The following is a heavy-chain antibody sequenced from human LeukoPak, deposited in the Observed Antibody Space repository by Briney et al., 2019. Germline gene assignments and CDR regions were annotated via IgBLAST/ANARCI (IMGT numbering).Heavy chain of an antibody. D-gene: IGHD6-19*01. J-gene: IGHJ4*02. CDR2: INPNSGGT. Sequence: ASVKVSCKASGYTFTSYDINWVRQATGQGLEWMGWINPNSGGTSYAQKFQGRVTMTRDTSISTAYMELSRLRSDDTAVYYCARASSSGWYDLSDYWGQGTLVTVSS. CDR1: GYTFTSYD. V-gene: IGHV1-2*02. CDR3: ARASSSGWYDLSDY.